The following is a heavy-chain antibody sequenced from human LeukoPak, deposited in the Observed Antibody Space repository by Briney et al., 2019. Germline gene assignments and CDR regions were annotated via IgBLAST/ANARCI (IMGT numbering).Heavy chain of an antibody. V-gene: IGHV3-33*01. J-gene: IGHJ3*02. CDR2: IWYDGSNK. CDR3: ARDPSRHRGSYGGGPDAFDI. D-gene: IGHD1-26*01. CDR1: GFTFSSYG. Sequence: PGRSLRLSYAASGFTFSSYGMHWVRQAPGKGLEWVAVIWYDGSNKYYADSVKGRFTISRDNSKNTLYLQMNSLRAEDTAVYYCARDPSRHRGSYGGGPDAFDIWGQGTMVTVSS.